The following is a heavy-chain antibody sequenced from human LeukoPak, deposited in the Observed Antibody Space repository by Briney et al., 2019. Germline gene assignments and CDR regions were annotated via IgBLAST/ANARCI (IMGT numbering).Heavy chain of an antibody. J-gene: IGHJ3*02. CDR2: ISAYNGNT. CDR1: GYTFTSYG. Sequence: ASVKVSCEASGYTFTSYGISWVRQAPGQGLEWMGWISAYNGNTNYAQKLQGRVTMTTDTSTSTAYMELRSLRSDDTAVYYCARVGSSGWYWFSVSQDAFDIWGQGTMVTVSS. V-gene: IGHV1-18*01. CDR3: ARVGSSGWYWFSVSQDAFDI. D-gene: IGHD6-19*01.